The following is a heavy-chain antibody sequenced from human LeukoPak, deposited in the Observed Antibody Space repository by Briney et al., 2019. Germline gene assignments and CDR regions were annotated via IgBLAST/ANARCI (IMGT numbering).Heavy chain of an antibody. CDR2: IYSSGRT. V-gene: IGHV4-59*01. J-gene: IGHJ4*02. Sequence: PSETLSLTCTVSGGSISRYSWSWIRQPPGKGLEWIGYIYSSGRTNYNPSLKSRVTMSLDTSKNQISLQLNSVTAADTAVYFCARPLTTGCYDSWGQGTLVSVSS. CDR3: ARPLTTGCYDS. D-gene: IGHD2-15*01. CDR1: GGSISRYS.